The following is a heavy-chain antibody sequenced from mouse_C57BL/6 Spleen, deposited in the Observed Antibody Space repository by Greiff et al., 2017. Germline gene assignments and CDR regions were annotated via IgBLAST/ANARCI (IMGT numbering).Heavy chain of an antibody. CDR3: ARDSLLLTFDY. D-gene: IGHD1-1*01. CDR2: IDPSDSYT. CDR1: GYTFTSYW. Sequence: QVQLQQPGAELVRPGTSVKLSCKASGYTFTSYWMHWVKQRPGQGLEWIGVIDPSDSYTNYTQRFKGKATLTVDTSSSTAYMQLSSLTSEDSAVYYCARDSLLLTFDYWGQGTTLTVSS. V-gene: IGHV1-59*01. J-gene: IGHJ2*01.